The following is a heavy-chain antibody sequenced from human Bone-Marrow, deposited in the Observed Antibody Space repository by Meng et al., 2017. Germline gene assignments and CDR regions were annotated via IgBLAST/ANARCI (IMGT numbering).Heavy chain of an antibody. V-gene: IGHV3-30*04. J-gene: IGHJ6*02. Sequence: GGSLKISCAASGFTFSSYAMHWVRQAPGKGLEWVAVISYDGSNKYYADSVKGRFTISRDNSKNTLYLQMNSLRAEDTAVYYCARCEVAVAGGYYYYYGMDVWGQGTTVTVSS. D-gene: IGHD6-19*01. CDR1: GFTFSSYA. CDR2: ISYDGSNK. CDR3: ARCEVAVAGGYYYYYGMDV.